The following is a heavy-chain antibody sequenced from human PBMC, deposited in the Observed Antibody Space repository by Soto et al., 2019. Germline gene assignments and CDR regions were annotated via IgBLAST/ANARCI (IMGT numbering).Heavy chain of an antibody. CDR1: GFTFSNAW. CDR2: IKSKTDGGTT. J-gene: IGHJ4*02. V-gene: IGHV3-15*01. CDR3: VKGIRGSGWYYFDH. Sequence: GGSLRLSCAASGFTFSNAWMSWVRQAPGKGLEWVGRIKSKTDGGTTDYAAPVKGRFTISRDDSKNTLYLQMNTLRAEDTAIYYCVKGIRGSGWYYFDHWGQGTLVTVSS. D-gene: IGHD6-19*01.